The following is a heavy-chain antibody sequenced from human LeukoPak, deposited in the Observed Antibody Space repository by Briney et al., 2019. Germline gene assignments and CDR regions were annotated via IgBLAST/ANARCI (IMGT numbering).Heavy chain of an antibody. CDR2: IYTSGST. CDR1: GGSISSYY. V-gene: IGHV4-4*07. D-gene: IGHD6-13*01. CDR3: ARDSRRYSSSWYDNDNWFDP. J-gene: IGHJ5*02. Sequence: PSETLSLTCTVSGGSISSYYWSWIRQPAGKGLEWIGRIYTSGSTNYNPSLKRRVTISVDTSKNQFSLKLSSVTAADTAVYYCARDSRRYSSSWYDNDNWFDPWGQGTLVTVSS.